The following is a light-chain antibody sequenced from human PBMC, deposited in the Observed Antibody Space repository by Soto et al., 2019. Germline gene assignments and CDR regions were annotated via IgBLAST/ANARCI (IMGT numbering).Light chain of an antibody. CDR3: QHYGSSGT. Sequence: ELAMTQSPVTQSPSPGERATLSGRASQSVSNNYLAWYQQKPGQAPRLLIYGASNRATGIPDRFSGSGSGTDSTLTISRLEPEDFAVYYCQHYGSSGTFGQGTKVDIK. CDR2: GAS. CDR1: QSVSNNY. V-gene: IGKV3-20*01. J-gene: IGKJ1*01.